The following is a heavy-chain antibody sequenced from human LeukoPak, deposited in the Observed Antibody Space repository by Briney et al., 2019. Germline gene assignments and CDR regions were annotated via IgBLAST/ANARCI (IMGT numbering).Heavy chain of an antibody. V-gene: IGHV3-7*01. Sequence: PGGSLRLSCAASGFTCSGSWMNWVGQAPGKGLEWVANMDPSGSQKRYVDSVKGRFTISKDSPGTSVYLEMYSLRAEDTAIYYCAIWTSGNYWGQGTRVTVSS. CDR2: MDPSGSQK. CDR1: GFTCSGSW. D-gene: IGHD1-1*01. CDR3: AIWTSGNY. J-gene: IGHJ4*02.